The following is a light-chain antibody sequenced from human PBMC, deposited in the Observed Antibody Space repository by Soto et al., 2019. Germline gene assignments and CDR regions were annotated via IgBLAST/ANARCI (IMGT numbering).Light chain of an antibody. V-gene: IGLV2-11*01. J-gene: IGLJ1*01. CDR3: CSYAGSYTHV. CDR2: DVI. CDR1: SSDVGTYTY. Sequence: QSVLTQPRSVSGSPGQSVTISCTGPSSDVGTYTYVSWYQQHPGKAPKLIIYDVIKRPSGVPDRFSGSKSGNTASLTISGLQAEYEADYYCCSYAGSYTHVFGTGTKV.